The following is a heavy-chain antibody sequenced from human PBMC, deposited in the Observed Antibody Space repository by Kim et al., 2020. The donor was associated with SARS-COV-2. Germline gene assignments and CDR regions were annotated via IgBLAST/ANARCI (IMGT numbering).Heavy chain of an antibody. D-gene: IGHD6-19*01. CDR2: ISGSGGST. J-gene: IGHJ4*01. Sequence: GGSLRLSCAASGFTFSSYAMSWVRQAPGKGPEWVSVISGSGGSTNYADSVQGRFIISRDNSKSTVYLQMSSLRAEDTAVYYCAKVLSGSHSIGWYSFDY. V-gene: IGHV3-23*01. CDR1: GFTFSSYA. CDR3: AKVLSGSHSIGWYSFDY.